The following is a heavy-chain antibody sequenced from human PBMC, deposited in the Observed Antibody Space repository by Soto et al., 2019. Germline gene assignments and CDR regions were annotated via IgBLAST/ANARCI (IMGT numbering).Heavy chain of an antibody. CDR3: ARDYYGEAAFDI. V-gene: IGHV4-59*01. CDR1: GGSISSYY. J-gene: IGHJ3*02. D-gene: IGHD4-17*01. Sequence: PSETLSLTCTVSGGSISSYYWSWIRQPPGKGLEWIGYIYYSGSTNYNPSLKSRVTISVDTSKNQFSLKLSSVTAADTAVYYCARDYYGEAAFDIWGQGTMVTVSS. CDR2: IYYSGST.